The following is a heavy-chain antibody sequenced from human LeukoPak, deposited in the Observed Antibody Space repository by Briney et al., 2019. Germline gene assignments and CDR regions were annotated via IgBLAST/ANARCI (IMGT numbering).Heavy chain of an antibody. CDR1: GYPFTGYY. J-gene: IGHJ6*03. D-gene: IGHD3-10*01. CDR2: INPRNGDT. V-gene: IGHV1-2*02. Sequence: ASVKVSCKASGYPFTGYYVHWVRQAPGHGLEWMGWINPRNGDTHSAQKFQGRVSMTGDTSTTTAYMELSSLTSDDTAVYYCATGAQYGLWGVPYFYYMHVWGTGTTVTVSS. CDR3: ATGAQYGLWGVPYFYYMHV.